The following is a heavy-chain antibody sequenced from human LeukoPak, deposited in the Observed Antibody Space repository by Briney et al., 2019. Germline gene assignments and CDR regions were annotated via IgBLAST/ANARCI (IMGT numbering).Heavy chain of an antibody. J-gene: IGHJ4*02. D-gene: IGHD3-3*01. CDR1: GYTFTGYY. V-gene: IGHV1-2*02. CDR2: INPNSGGT. CDR3: ARVRSYDFWSGYRGCFDY. Sequence: ASVKVSCKASGYTFTGYYMHWVRQAPGQGLEWMGWINPNSGGTNYAQKLQGRVTMTRDTSISTAYMELSRLRSDGTAVYYCARVRSYDFWSGYRGCFDYWGQGTLVTVSS.